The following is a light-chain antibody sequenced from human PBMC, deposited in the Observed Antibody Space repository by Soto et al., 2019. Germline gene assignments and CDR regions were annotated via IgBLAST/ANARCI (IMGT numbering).Light chain of an antibody. J-gene: IGKJ1*01. V-gene: IGKV1-5*03. Sequence: DIQMTQSPSSLSAPVGDSVTITCRASQSISSWLAWYQQKPGKAPKLLIYKASSLESGVPSRFSGSGSGTEFTLTISSLQPDDFATYYCQQYNSYPWTFGQGTKVDIK. CDR2: KAS. CDR1: QSISSW. CDR3: QQYNSYPWT.